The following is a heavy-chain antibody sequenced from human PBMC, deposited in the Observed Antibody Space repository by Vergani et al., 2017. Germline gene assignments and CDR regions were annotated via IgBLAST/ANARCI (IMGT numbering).Heavy chain of an antibody. CDR3: ARVATIAYFDY. CDR2: INPSGGST. CDR1: GYTFTSYY. J-gene: IGHJ4*02. V-gene: IGHV1-46*01. Sequence: QVQLVQSGAEVKKPGASVKVSCKASGYTFTSYYMHWVRQAPGQGLEWMGIINPSGGSTSYAQKFQGRVTMTRDTSTSTVYMELSSLRSEDTVVYYCARVATIAYFDYWGQGTLVTVSS. D-gene: IGHD5-24*01.